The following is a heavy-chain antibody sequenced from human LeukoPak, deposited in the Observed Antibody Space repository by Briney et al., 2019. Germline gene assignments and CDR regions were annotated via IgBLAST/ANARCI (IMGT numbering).Heavy chain of an antibody. D-gene: IGHD3-10*01. CDR2: IKQDGSEK. V-gene: IGHV3-7*01. CDR3: AAFGETSTGDY. J-gene: IGHJ4*02. Sequence: PGGSLRLSCAASGFTFSSYWMSWVRQAPGKGLEWVANIKQDGSEKYYVDSVKGRFTISRDNAKNSLYLQMNSLRGEDTAVYYCAAFGETSTGDYWGQGTLVTVS. CDR1: GFTFSSYW.